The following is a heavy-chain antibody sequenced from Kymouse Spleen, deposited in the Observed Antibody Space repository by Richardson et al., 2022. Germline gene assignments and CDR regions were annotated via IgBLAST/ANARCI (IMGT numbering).Heavy chain of an antibody. CDR1: GGSISSSSYY. J-gene: IGHJ6*02. CDR3: ARWYYGSGSYWDYYYGMDV. D-gene: IGHD3-10*01. Sequence: QLQLQESGPGLVKPSETLSLTCTVSGGSISSSSYYWGWIRQPPGKGLEWIGSIYYSGSTYYNPSLKSRVTISVDTSKNQFSLKLSSVTAADTAVYYCARWYYGSGSYWDYYYGMDVWGQGTTVTVSS. V-gene: IGHV4-39*01. CDR2: IYYSGST.